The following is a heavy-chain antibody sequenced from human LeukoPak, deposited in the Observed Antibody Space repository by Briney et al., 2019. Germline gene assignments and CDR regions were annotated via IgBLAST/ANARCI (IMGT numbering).Heavy chain of an antibody. D-gene: IGHD1-26*01. CDR1: GFTFSSYG. CDR2: IWYDGSNK. CDR3: AKDRGSYYAFDY. J-gene: IGHJ4*02. Sequence: GGSLRLSCAASGFTFSSYGMHWVRQAPGKGLEWVAVIWYDGSNKYYADSVKGRFTISRDSSKNTLYLQMNSLRAEDTAVYYCAKDRGSYYAFDYWGQGTLVTVSS. V-gene: IGHV3-33*06.